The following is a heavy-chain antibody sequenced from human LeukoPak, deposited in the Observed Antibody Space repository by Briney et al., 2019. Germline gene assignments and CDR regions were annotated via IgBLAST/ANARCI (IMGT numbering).Heavy chain of an antibody. CDR3: ATYMLGAFDI. CDR2: IYTSGST. Sequence: SETLSLTCTVSGGSISSGSYYWSWIRQPAGKGLEWIGRIYTSGSTNYNPSLKSRVTISVDTSKNQFSLKLSSVTAADTAVYYFATYMLGAFDIWGQGTMVTVSS. V-gene: IGHV4-61*02. J-gene: IGHJ3*02. D-gene: IGHD3-16*01. CDR1: GGSISSGSYY.